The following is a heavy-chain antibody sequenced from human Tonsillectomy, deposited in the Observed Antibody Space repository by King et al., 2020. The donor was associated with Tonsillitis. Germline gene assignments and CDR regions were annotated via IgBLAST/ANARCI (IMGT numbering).Heavy chain of an antibody. V-gene: IGHV3-30*04. D-gene: IGHD3-22*01. Sequence: VQLVESGGGAVQPGRSLRLSCAASGFSFSCYAMHWVRPAPGRGLEWGAVTSYDGRNKYCADSVKGRFTISRDNSKNTLYLQMSSLRDEDTAVYYCARDSRSSGHRSYFDNWGQGTLVTVSS. CDR1: GFSFSCYA. J-gene: IGHJ4*02. CDR3: ARDSRSSGHRSYFDN. CDR2: TSYDGRNK.